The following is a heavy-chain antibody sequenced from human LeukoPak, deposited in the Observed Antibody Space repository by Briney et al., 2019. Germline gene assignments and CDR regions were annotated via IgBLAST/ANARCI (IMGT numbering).Heavy chain of an antibody. Sequence: GGSLRLSCAASGFTFSSYGMSWVRQAPGKGLEWVSAISAGGGSTYYADSVKGRFTISRDNSKNTLYLQMNSLRAEDTAVYYCARWGVGWLQFSDAFDIWGQGTMVTVSS. V-gene: IGHV3-23*01. J-gene: IGHJ3*02. D-gene: IGHD5-24*01. CDR1: GFTFSSYG. CDR3: ARWGVGWLQFSDAFDI. CDR2: ISAGGGST.